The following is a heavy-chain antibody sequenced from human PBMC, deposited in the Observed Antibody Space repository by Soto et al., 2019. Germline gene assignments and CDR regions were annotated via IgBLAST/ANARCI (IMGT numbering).Heavy chain of an antibody. V-gene: IGHV1-3*01. CDR1: GYTFTSYA. J-gene: IGHJ5*02. CDR2: INAGIGDT. CDR3: ARGVGSGSYYNQYNWFDP. D-gene: IGHD3-10*01. Sequence: ASVKVSCKASGYTFTSYAMHLVRQAPGQRLEWMGWINAGIGDTQYSQDFQGRVTMTTDTSTSTAYMELRSLRSDDTAVYYCARGVGSGSYYNQYNWFDPWGQGTLVTVSS.